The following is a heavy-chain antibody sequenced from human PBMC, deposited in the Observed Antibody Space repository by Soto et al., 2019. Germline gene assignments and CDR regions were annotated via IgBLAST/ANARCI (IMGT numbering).Heavy chain of an antibody. CDR1: GGSISSGGYY. J-gene: IGHJ6*02. CDR2: IYYSGSI. CDR3: ARGGYCSGGSCYFYYYGMDV. Sequence: QVQLQESGPGLVKPSQTLSLTCTVSGGSISSGGYYWSWIRQHPGKGLEWIGYIYYSGSIYYNPSLKSRVTISVGTSKNQFSLNLSSVTAADTAVYYCARGGYCSGGSCYFYYYGMDVWGQGTTVTVSS. D-gene: IGHD2-15*01. V-gene: IGHV4-31*03.